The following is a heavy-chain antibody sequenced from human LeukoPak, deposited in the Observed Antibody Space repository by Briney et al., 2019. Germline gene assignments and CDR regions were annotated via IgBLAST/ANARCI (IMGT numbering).Heavy chain of an antibody. J-gene: IGHJ4*02. Sequence: AGGSLRLSCAASGXTFSSNWMNWVRQAPGKGQEWVAKINEDGRERYYVDSVRGRFTIFRDNAKNSLSLQMNSLRVEDTAVYYCARGGFVPDYWGQGILVTVSS. D-gene: IGHD3-10*01. CDR1: GXTFSSNW. CDR2: INEDGRER. CDR3: ARGGFVPDY. V-gene: IGHV3-7*04.